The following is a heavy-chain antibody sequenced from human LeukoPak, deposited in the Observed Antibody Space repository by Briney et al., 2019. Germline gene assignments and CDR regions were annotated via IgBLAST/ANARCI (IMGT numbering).Heavy chain of an antibody. Sequence: PSETLSLTCAVYGGSFSGYYWSWIRQPPGKGLEWIGEINHSGSTNYNPSLKSRVTISIDTSKNQFSLKLSSVTAADTAVYYCEKDSHLDVWGHGTTVTVSS. V-gene: IGHV4-34*01. CDR1: GGSFSGYY. J-gene: IGHJ6*02. CDR3: EKDSHLDV. D-gene: IGHD2-15*01. CDR2: INHSGST.